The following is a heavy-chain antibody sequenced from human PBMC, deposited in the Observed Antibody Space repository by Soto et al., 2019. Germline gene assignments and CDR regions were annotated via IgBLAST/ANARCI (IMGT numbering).Heavy chain of an antibody. CDR3: ARTPLLYCSGGSCNGVPFDY. J-gene: IGHJ4*02. Sequence: SETLSLTCAVYGGSFSGYYWSWIRQPPGKGLEWIGEINHSGSTNYNPSLKSRVTISVDTSKNQFSLKLSSVTAADTAVYYCARTPLLYCSGGSCNGVPFDYWGQGTLVTVSS. V-gene: IGHV4-34*01. CDR1: GGSFSGYY. D-gene: IGHD2-15*01. CDR2: INHSGST.